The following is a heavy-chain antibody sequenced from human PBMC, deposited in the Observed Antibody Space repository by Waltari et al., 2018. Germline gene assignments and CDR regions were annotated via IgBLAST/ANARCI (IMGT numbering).Heavy chain of an antibody. CDR1: GYSFTNYY. Sequence: QVQLVQSGAEVKKPGASVQVSCKTSGYSFTNYYIHWVRQAPGQGLEWMGIINPDGRTVCAQKCQGRVIMTSDTSTTTVYMGLSSLRSEDTAVYYCARDRECFTMNCHDESDFWGQGTRVTVSA. CDR3: ARDRECFTMNCHDESDF. J-gene: IGHJ4*02. D-gene: IGHD3-22*01. CDR2: INPDGRT. V-gene: IGHV1-46*01.